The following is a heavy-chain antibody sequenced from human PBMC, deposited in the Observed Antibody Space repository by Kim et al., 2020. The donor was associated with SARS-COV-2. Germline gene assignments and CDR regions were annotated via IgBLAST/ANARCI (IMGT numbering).Heavy chain of an antibody. V-gene: IGHV4-34*01. CDR2: INHSGST. D-gene: IGHD6-19*01. CDR1: GGSFSGYY. CDR3: ARGLPQWLVRLSAFDI. Sequence: SETLSLTCAVYGGSFSGYYWSWIRQPPGKGLEWIGEINHSGSTNYNPSLKSRVTISVDTSKNQFSLKLSSVTAADTAVYYCARGLPQWLVRLSAFDIWG. J-gene: IGHJ3*02.